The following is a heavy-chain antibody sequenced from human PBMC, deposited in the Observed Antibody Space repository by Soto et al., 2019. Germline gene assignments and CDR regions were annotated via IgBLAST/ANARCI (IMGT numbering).Heavy chain of an antibody. CDR2: IHYDGSKT. CDR1: GFIFTNYG. J-gene: IGHJ4*02. D-gene: IGHD3-10*01. CDR3: ARDLSYGSGSF. V-gene: IGHV3-33*01. Sequence: QVQLVESGGGVVQPGRSLRLSCAASGFIFTNYGMHWVRQAPGKGLEWVALIHYDGSKTNYADSVKGRFTISRDDSKNPLYLQMSSLRADDTAVYYCARDLSYGSGSFGGQGTLVTVSS.